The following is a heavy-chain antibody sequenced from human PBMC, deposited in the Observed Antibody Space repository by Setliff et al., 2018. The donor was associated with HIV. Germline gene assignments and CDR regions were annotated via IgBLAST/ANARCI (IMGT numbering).Heavy chain of an antibody. Sequence: ASVKVSCKASGYSFTDYYIHWVRQAPGQGLEWMGGIHPIFGTTNYARDFMGRVSITADESTNTAYMELSSLRSDDSAIYYCARGIPRGTVFGVVGYFDYWGQGTPVTVSS. V-gene: IGHV1-69*13. CDR1: GYSFTDYY. CDR3: ARGIPRGTVFGVVGYFDY. J-gene: IGHJ4*02. CDR2: IHPIFGTT. D-gene: IGHD3-3*01.